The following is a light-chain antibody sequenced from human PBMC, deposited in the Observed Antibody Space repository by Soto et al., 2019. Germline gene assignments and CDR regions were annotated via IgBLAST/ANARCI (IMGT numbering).Light chain of an antibody. Sequence: DFQMTQSPSSLSASVGDRVTITCRASQDIRNNLAWYLQKPGKVPQLLIYTASTLQSGVTSRLSASGSGTDFTLTISSLQPEDFGIYYCQKCNGSPFTFGPGTTVDIK. J-gene: IGKJ3*01. V-gene: IGKV1-27*01. CDR1: QDIRNN. CDR2: TAS. CDR3: QKCNGSPFT.